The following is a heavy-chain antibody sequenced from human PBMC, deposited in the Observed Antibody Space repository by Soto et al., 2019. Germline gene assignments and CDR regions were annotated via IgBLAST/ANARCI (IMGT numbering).Heavy chain of an antibody. CDR1: SGSVISTDYY. Sequence: QVRLQESGPGLVKPSQTLSLACTVSSGSVISTDYYWTWIRHYPGKNLEWIGNIYQSGSASYNPSLLSGLTLSLDKSKNQSFLKLDSVTAADTAVYYCASHGSAGRGVFDHWGQGTLVTVSS. D-gene: IGHD6-25*01. CDR2: IYQSGSA. CDR3: ASHGSAGRGVFDH. J-gene: IGHJ4*02. V-gene: IGHV4-31*03.